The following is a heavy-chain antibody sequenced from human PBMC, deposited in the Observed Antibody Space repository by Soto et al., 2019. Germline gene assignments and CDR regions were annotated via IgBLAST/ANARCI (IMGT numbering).Heavy chain of an antibody. J-gene: IGHJ6*02. D-gene: IGHD5-12*01. CDR1: GYSFTSYW. CDR3: ARLAMATRRGYYGMDV. Sequence: PGESLKISCKGSGYSFTSYWISWVRQMPGKGLEWMGRIDPSDSYTNYSPSFQGHVTISADKSISTAYLQWSSLKDSDTAMYYCARLAMATRRGYYGMDVWGQGTTVTVSS. V-gene: IGHV5-10-1*01. CDR2: IDPSDSYT.